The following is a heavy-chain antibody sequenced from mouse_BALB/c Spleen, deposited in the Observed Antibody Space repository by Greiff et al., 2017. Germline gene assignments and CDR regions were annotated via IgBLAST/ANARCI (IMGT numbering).Heavy chain of an antibody. CDR3: ARDQRTYGNYLFDY. J-gene: IGHJ2*01. CDR2: IWGDGST. V-gene: IGHV2-6-7*01. CDR1: GFSLTGYG. D-gene: IGHD2-10*02. Sequence: QVQLKESGPGLVAPSQSLSITCTVSGFSLTGYGVNWVRQPPGKGLEWLGMIWGDGSTDYNSALKSRLSISKDNSKSQVFLKMNSLQTDDTARYYCARDQRTYGNYLFDYWGQGTTLTVSS.